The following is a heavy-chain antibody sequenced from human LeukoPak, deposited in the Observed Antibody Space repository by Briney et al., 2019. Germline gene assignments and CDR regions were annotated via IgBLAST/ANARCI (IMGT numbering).Heavy chain of an antibody. V-gene: IGHV1-2*02. CDR1: GYTFTNYY. CDR3: ARGDYYDSSGYSPPFGY. CDR2: INPNSGGT. D-gene: IGHD3-22*01. J-gene: IGHJ4*02. Sequence: ASVKVSCKASGYTFTNYYIHWVRQAPGQGLEWMGWINPNSGGTNYAQKFQGRVTITRDTSASTAYMELSSLRSEDMAVYYCARGDYYDSSGYSPPFGYWGQGTLVTVSS.